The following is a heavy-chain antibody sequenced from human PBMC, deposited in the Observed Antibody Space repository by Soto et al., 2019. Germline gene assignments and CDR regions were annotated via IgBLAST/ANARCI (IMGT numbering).Heavy chain of an antibody. Sequence: GESLKISCKGSGYSFTSYWISWVRQMPGKGLEWMGRIDPSDSYTNYSPSFQGHVTISADKSISTAYPQWSSLKASDTAMYYCARPGIAAPKGYYYYYGMDVWGQGTTVTVSS. CDR2: IDPSDSYT. CDR3: ARPGIAAPKGYYYYYGMDV. J-gene: IGHJ6*02. CDR1: GYSFTSYW. V-gene: IGHV5-10-1*01. D-gene: IGHD6-6*01.